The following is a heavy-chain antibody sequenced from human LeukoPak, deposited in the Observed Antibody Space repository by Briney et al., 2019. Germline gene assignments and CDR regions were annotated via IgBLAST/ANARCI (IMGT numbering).Heavy chain of an antibody. D-gene: IGHD3-9*01. CDR1: GFTFSSYA. J-gene: IGHJ4*02. Sequence: GGSLRLSCAASGFTFSSYAMHWVRQAPGKGLEWVAVISYDGSNKYYADSVEGRFTISRDNSKNTLHLQMNSLRDEDTAVYYCAKGDTYYDLLACFDFWGPGTLVTVSS. V-gene: IGHV3-30-3*01. CDR2: ISYDGSNK. CDR3: AKGDTYYDLLACFDF.